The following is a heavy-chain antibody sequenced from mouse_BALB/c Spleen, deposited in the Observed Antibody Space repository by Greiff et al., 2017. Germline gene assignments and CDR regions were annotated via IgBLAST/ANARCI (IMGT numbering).Heavy chain of an antibody. CDR1: GYTFTSYY. CDR3: ARGYLDY. J-gene: IGHJ2*01. V-gene: IGHV1S56*01. CDR2: IYPGNVNT. D-gene: IGHD5-1*01. Sequence: QVQLQQSGPELVKPGASVRISCKASGYTFTSYYIHWVKQRPGQGLEWIGWIYPGNVNTKYNEKFKGKATLTADKSSSTAYMQLSSLTSEDSAVYFCARGYLDYWGQGTTLTVSS.